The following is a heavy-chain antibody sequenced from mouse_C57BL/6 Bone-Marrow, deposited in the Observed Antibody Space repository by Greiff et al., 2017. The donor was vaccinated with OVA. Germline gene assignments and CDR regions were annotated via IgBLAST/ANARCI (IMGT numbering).Heavy chain of an antibody. Sequence: VQLQESGAELVRPGASVKLSCKASGYTFTDYYINWVKQRPGQGLEWIARIYPGSGNTYYNEKFKGKATLTAEKSSSTAYMQLSSLTSEDSAVYFCAREAGYYIFDDWGQGTSVTVSS. J-gene: IGHJ4*01. CDR3: AREAGYYIFDD. CDR2: IYPGSGNT. V-gene: IGHV1-76*01. D-gene: IGHD2-3*01. CDR1: GYTFTDYY.